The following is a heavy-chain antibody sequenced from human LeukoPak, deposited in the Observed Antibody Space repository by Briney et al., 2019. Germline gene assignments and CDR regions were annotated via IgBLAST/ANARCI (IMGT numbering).Heavy chain of an antibody. J-gene: IGHJ4*02. CDR1: GFTFNNYT. CDR2: ISIKGDRT. V-gene: IGHV3-23*01. CDR3: AKKGTVVTPGLYFDY. D-gene: IGHD4-23*01. Sequence: GGSLRLSCAASGFTFNNYTMSWVRQAPGKGLEWVSTISIKGDRTYYVDSVKGRFTIYRDNSNSTLFLQMNSLGAEDTAIYYCAKKGTVVTPGLYFDYWGQGILVTVSS.